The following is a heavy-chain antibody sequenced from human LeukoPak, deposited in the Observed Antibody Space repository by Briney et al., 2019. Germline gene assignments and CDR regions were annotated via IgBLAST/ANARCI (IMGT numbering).Heavy chain of an antibody. D-gene: IGHD1-26*01. CDR3: ARDREVGATGYYFDY. V-gene: IGHV4-4*07. Sequence: SETLSLTCTVSGGSFSSYYWSWIRQPAGKGLEWIGRIYTSGSTTYNSSLKSRVTISLDTSKNHFSLRLSSVTAADTAVYYCARDREVGATGYYFDYWGQGTLVTVSS. CDR1: GGSFSSYY. CDR2: IYTSGST. J-gene: IGHJ4*02.